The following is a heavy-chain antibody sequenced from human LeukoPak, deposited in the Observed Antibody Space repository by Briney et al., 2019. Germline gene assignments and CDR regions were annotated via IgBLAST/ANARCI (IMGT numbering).Heavy chain of an antibody. V-gene: IGHV4-59*01. J-gene: IGHJ6*03. CDR1: GDSMSNYY. CDR3: ARGMVNTYYYYYYMDV. Sequence: SETLSLTCTVSGDSMSNYYWSWIRQPPGKGLEWIGYIYYSGITNYNPSLKSRVTIPVDTSRNQFSLKLTSVTGADTALYHCARGMVNTYYYYYYMDVWGKGTSVTVSS. D-gene: IGHD2-8*01. CDR2: IYYSGIT.